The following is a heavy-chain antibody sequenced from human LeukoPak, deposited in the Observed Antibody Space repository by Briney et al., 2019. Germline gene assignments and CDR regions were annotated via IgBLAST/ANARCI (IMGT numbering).Heavy chain of an antibody. V-gene: IGHV1-2*02. CDR1: GYSFTGKY. CDR3: VGSIFSSFDP. CDR2: INPDSGDT. J-gene: IGHJ5*02. D-gene: IGHD2-21*01. Sequence: GASVKVSCKASGYSFTGKYMHWVRQAPGQGLEWMGWINPDSGDTKYEQKFQGRVTMTRDTSINTAHMELSRLRSDDTAVYYCVGSIFSSFDPWGLGTLVTVSS.